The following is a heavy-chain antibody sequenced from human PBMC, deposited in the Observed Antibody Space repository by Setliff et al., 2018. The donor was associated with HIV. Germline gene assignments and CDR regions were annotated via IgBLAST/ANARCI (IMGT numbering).Heavy chain of an antibody. V-gene: IGHV4-31*03. CDR3: ARGIAAAEGYFDY. CDR2: IYHSGIT. Sequence: SETLSLTCTVSGGSISSGGYYWSWIRQYPGKGLEWIGCIYHSGITYYNPSLKSRVTISLDTSKNQFSLKLSSVTAADTAVYYCARGIAAAEGYFDYWGQGTLVTVSS. CDR1: GGSISSGGYY. J-gene: IGHJ4*02. D-gene: IGHD6-13*01.